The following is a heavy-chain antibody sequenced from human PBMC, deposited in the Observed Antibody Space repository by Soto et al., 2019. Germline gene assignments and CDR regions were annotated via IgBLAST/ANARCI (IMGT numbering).Heavy chain of an antibody. CDR2: ITASGGNT. CDR1: GFNFRSYG. D-gene: IGHD2-21*01. Sequence: GGSLRLSCTASGFNFRSYGMSWVRQAPGKGLEWVSGITASGGNTYHTDSVKGRFTISRDNSKNTLYLQMSGLRVEDTAVFHCAKSLMNAKEVWGQGTTVTVSS. J-gene: IGHJ6*02. CDR3: AKSLMNAKEV. V-gene: IGHV3-23*01.